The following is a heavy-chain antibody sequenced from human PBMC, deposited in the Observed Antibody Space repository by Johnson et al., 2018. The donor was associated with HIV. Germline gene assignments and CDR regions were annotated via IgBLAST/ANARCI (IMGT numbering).Heavy chain of an antibody. V-gene: IGHV3-66*01. D-gene: IGHD6-19*01. J-gene: IGHJ3*02. Sequence: VQLVESGGGLVQPGGSLSLSCAAYGFTFSSYDMHWVRQAPGKGLEWVSVIYSGGSTYYADSVKGRFTISRDNSKNTLYLQMNSLRAEDTAVYYCAKVNRMELWLAGGGAFGIRGQGTTVTVSS. CDR3: AKVNRMELWLAGGGAFGI. CDR1: GFTFSSYD. CDR2: IYSGGST.